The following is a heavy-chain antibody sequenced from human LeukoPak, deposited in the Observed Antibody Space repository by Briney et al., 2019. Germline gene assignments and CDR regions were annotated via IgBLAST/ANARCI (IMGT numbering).Heavy chain of an antibody. CDR3: ARGPSGSDY. CDR2: INPSSGGT. D-gene: IGHD3-10*01. J-gene: IGHJ4*02. CDR1: GYTFTSYD. Sequence: ASVKVSCKASGYTFTSYDISWVRQAPGQGLEWMGRINPSSGGTNYAQKFQGRVTMTRDTSINTAYMALSSLRSDDTAVYYCARGPSGSDYWGQGTLVTVSS. V-gene: IGHV1-2*06.